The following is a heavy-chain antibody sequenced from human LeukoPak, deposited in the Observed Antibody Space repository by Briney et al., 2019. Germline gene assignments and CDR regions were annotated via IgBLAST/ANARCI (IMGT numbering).Heavy chain of an antibody. J-gene: IGHJ4*02. CDR1: GFTFTSYW. CDR2: IKEDGSEK. V-gene: IGHV3-7*01. Sequence: GGSLILSCTASGFTFTSYWMTWVRQAPGRELEWVASIKEDGSEKQYVESVRGRFTISRDNAKNSLYLQMSSLTAEDTAVYYCVGNVEFWGQGTLVSVSS. CDR3: VGNVEF.